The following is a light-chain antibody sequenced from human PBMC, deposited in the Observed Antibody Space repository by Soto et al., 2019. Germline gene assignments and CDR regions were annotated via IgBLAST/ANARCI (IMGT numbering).Light chain of an antibody. V-gene: IGKV1-39*01. J-gene: IGKJ2*01. CDR1: QRITTY. CDR2: TAA. CDR3: QQSYSTPYT. Sequence: IHMTQSPSSLSASVGDRVTITCRASQRITTYLNWYQQKPGKAPKLLISTAATLQGGVTSRFSGSRSGTDFTLTITTLQPEDFATYYCQQSYSTPYTFGQGTKLEIK.